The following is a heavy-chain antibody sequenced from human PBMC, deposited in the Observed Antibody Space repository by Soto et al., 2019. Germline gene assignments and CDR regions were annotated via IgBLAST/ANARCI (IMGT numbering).Heavy chain of an antibody. CDR3: ARDNQNGAVDY. CDR2: ISYDGSNK. V-gene: IGHV3-30-3*01. J-gene: IGHJ4*02. D-gene: IGHD1-1*01. Sequence: GGSLRLSCAASGFTFSSYAMHWVRQAPGKGLEWVAVISYDGSNKYYADSVKGRFTISRDNSKNTLYLQMNSLRAEDTAVYYCARDNQNGAVDYWGQGTLVTVSS. CDR1: GFTFSSYA.